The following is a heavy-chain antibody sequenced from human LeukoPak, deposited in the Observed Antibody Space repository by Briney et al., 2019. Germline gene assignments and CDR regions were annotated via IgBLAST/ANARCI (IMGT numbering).Heavy chain of an antibody. CDR1: GYTFTSYG. J-gene: IGHJ4*02. V-gene: IGHV1-18*01. D-gene: IGHD3-3*01. CDR3: ARAPDDYDFWSGPFDY. CDR2: TSAYSGNT. Sequence: ASMKVSCKASGYTFTSYGITWVRQAPGQGLEWMGWTSAYSGNTNYAQNLQGRVTMTTDTSTSTAYMELRSLRSDDTAVYYCARAPDDYDFWSGPFDYWGRGTLVTVSS.